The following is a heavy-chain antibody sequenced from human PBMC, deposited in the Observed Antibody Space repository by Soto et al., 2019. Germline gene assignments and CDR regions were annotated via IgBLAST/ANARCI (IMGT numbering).Heavy chain of an antibody. Sequence: SETLSLTCAVYGGSFSGYYWSWIRQPPGKGLEWIGEINHSGSTNYNPSLKSRVTISVDTSKNQFSLKLSSVTAADTAVYYCARTYYYDSSGFDYWGQGTLVTVSS. CDR3: ARTYYYDSSGFDY. CDR1: GGSFSGYY. V-gene: IGHV4-34*01. D-gene: IGHD3-22*01. J-gene: IGHJ4*02. CDR2: INHSGST.